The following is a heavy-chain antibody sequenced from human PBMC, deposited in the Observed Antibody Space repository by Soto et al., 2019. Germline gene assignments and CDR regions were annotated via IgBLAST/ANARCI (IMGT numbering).Heavy chain of an antibody. CDR1: GFTVSSNY. CDR2: IYSGGSA. V-gene: IGHV3-66*04. CDR3: ARHGYSYGGGYFDY. Sequence: EVKLVESGGGLVQPGGSLRLSCAASGFTVSSNYMSWVRQAPGKGLEWVSVIYSGGSAYYADSVKDRFTISRDNYKNKLYHQMNSLRAEDTAVYYCARHGYSYGGGYFDYWGQGTLVTVSS. J-gene: IGHJ4*02. D-gene: IGHD5-18*01.